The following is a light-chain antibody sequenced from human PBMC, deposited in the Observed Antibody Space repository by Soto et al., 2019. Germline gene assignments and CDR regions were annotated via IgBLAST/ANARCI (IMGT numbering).Light chain of an antibody. CDR2: DAS. Sequence: DIQMTQSPSTLSASVGDRVTITCRASQSISSWLAWYQQKPGKAPKLLIYDASSLESGVPSRFSGSEYGTEFTLTISSLQPDDFATYYCQQYNSYSWTFGQGTKV. CDR3: QQYNSYSWT. J-gene: IGKJ1*01. V-gene: IGKV1-5*01. CDR1: QSISSW.